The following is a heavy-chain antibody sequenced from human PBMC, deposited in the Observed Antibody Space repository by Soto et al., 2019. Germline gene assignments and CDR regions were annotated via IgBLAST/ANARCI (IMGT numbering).Heavy chain of an antibody. V-gene: IGHV1-8*01. CDR2: MNPNSGNT. Sequence: GASVKVSCKASGYTFTSYDINWVRQATGQGLEWMGWMNPNSGNTGYAQKFQGRVTMTRNTSISTAYMELSSLRSEDTAVYYCARDTSSEYYYYYYGMDVWGQGTTVTVSS. D-gene: IGHD5-18*01. J-gene: IGHJ6*02. CDR1: GYTFTSYD. CDR3: ARDTSSEYYYYYYGMDV.